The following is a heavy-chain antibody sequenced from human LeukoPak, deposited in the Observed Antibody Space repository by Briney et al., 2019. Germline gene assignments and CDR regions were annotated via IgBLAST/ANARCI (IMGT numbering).Heavy chain of an antibody. CDR1: GFSISPYS. D-gene: IGHD6-6*01. J-gene: IGHJ4*02. V-gene: IGHV3-48*02. CDR2: ITGSGSSK. Sequence: GGSLRLSCAASGFSISPYSMHWVRQAPGKELEWVSYITGSGSSKYYADSVKGRFTISRDNAKNSLYLRMNSLGDEDTAVYYCARDAGVCRFDYWGQGTLVTVSS. CDR3: ARDAGVCRFDY.